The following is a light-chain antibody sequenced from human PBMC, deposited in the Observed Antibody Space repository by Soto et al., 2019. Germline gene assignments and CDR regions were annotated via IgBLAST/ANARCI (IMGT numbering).Light chain of an antibody. CDR3: QQRYNTPST. V-gene: IGKV1-39*01. Sequence: DIQMTQSPSSLSASVGDRVTITCLASQSISSDLNWYQQKPGKAPKLLIYAASSVQSGVPSRFSGSGPGTDFSLTMSSLQPEDFATYYRQQRYNTPSTFGQGTTLEIK. CDR1: QSISSD. CDR2: AAS. J-gene: IGKJ2*01.